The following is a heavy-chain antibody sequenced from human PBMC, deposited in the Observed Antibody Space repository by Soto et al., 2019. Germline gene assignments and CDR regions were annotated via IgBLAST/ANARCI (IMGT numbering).Heavy chain of an antibody. J-gene: IGHJ6*02. CDR3: ASSGYCSGGSCSYPQYYYYGMDV. Sequence: QVPLVQSGAEVKKPGSSVKVSCKASGGTFSSYAISWVRQAPGQGLEWMGGIIPIFGTANYAQKFQGRVTITADESTSTAYMELSSLRSEDTAVYYCASSGYCSGGSCSYPQYYYYGMDVWGQGTTVTVSS. CDR2: IIPIFGTA. CDR1: GGTFSSYA. V-gene: IGHV1-69*12. D-gene: IGHD2-15*01.